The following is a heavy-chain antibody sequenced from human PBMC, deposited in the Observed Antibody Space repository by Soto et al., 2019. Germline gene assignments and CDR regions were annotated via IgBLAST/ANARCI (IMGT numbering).Heavy chain of an antibody. D-gene: IGHD3-10*01. CDR2: ISGSGGST. V-gene: IGHV3-23*01. CDR1: GFTFSSFA. Sequence: LRLSCAASGFTFSSFAMSWVRQAPGKGLEWVSAISGSGGSTYYADSVKGRFTISRDNSKNTLYLQMNSLRAEDTAVYYCATRPDTRPFFTMVQYDYWGQGTLVTVSS. CDR3: ATRPDTRPFFTMVQYDY. J-gene: IGHJ4*02.